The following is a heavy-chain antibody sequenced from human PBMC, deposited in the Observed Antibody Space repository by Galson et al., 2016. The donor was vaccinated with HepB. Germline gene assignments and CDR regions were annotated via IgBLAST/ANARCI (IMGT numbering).Heavy chain of an antibody. Sequence: ETLSLTCTVSGGSIFNYYWTWIRQPPGKGLEWIGNVHHSGNTNYSPSLKSRVTISTGTSKIQFSLTLTSVTAADTAVYYCARDYYGSGLFDIWGQGKMVTVSS. V-gene: IGHV4-59*01. D-gene: IGHD3-10*01. CDR1: GGSIFNYY. J-gene: IGHJ3*02. CDR2: VHHSGNT. CDR3: ARDYYGSGLFDI.